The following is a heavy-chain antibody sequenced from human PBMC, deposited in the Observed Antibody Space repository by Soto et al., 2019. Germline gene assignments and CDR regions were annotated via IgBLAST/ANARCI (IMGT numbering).Heavy chain of an antibody. Sequence: SETLSLTCTVSGGSISSGGYYWTWIRQPPGKGLEWIGYIYYSGSTNYNPSLKSRVTISVDTSKNQFSLKLSSVTAADTAVYYCARGVGYCSSTSCRGLRNDYWGQGTLVTVSS. CDR3: ARGVGYCSSTSCRGLRNDY. V-gene: IGHV4-61*08. J-gene: IGHJ4*02. D-gene: IGHD2-2*01. CDR1: GGSISSGGYY. CDR2: IYYSGST.